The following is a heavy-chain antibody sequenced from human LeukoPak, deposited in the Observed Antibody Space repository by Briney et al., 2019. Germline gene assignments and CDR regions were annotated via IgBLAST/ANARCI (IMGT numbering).Heavy chain of an antibody. D-gene: IGHD3-22*01. CDR2: ISDSGST. J-gene: IGHJ4*02. CDR3: ARGYDSSAYYPFNY. Sequence: SETLSLTCVVSGGSLSTHHWSWIRQSPGRGLEWIGYISDSGSTNYNPSLKSRVTISVDTSKNQFSLMLSSVTAADTAVYYCARGYDSSAYYPFNYWGQGTLVTVSS. V-gene: IGHV4-59*11. CDR1: GGSLSTHH.